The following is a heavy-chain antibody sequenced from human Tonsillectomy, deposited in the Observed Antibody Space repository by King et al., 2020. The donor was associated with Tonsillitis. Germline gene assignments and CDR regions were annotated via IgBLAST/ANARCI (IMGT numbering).Heavy chain of an antibody. J-gene: IGHJ6*02. CDR1: GFTFSTYT. D-gene: IGHD1-26*01. CDR3: AIDRGRYDRGRHYNYYGIDV. Sequence: VQLVESGGGLVKPGGSLRLSCAASGFTFSTYTMNWVRQAPGRGLEWVSSIISSNGYTYYADSVTGRFTISRDNAKNSVHLQMNSLRAEDTAVYYCAIDRGRYDRGRHYNYYGIDVWGQGTTVTVSS. CDR2: IISSNGYT. V-gene: IGHV3-21*01.